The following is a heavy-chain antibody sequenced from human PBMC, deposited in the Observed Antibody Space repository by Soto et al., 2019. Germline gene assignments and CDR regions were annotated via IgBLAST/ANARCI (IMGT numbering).Heavy chain of an antibody. Sequence: SETLSLTCTVSGGSISSGGYYWSWIRQHPGKGLEWIGYIYYSGSTYYNPSLKSRVTISVDTSKNQFSLKLSSVTAADTAVYYCARMSSNYARDNWFDPWGQGTLVTVSS. CDR3: ARMSSNYARDNWFDP. CDR1: GGSISSGGYY. CDR2: IYYSGST. J-gene: IGHJ5*02. V-gene: IGHV4-31*03. D-gene: IGHD4-4*01.